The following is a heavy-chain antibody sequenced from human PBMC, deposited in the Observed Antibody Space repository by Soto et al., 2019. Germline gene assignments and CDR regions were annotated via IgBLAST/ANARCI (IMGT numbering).Heavy chain of an antibody. CDR1: GGSIINNYW. J-gene: IGHJ5*02. D-gene: IGHD3-22*01. V-gene: IGHV4-38-2*01. CDR2: IYHGGST. CDR3: ARVGPWVPYYYDSSPYTFENWFDP. Sequence: PSETLSLTCDVSGGSIINNYWWAWIRQPPGKGLEWIGSIYHGGSTYYNPSLNSRVTLSIDMTNNHVSLILNSVTAADTAVYYCARVGPWVPYYYDSSPYTFENWFDPWGQGTLVTVSS.